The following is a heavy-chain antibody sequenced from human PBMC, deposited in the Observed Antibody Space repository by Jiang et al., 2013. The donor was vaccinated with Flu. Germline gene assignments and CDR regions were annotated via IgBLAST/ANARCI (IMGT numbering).Heavy chain of an antibody. V-gene: IGHV4-59*08. CDR3: ARPVGDNLAAFDI. J-gene: IGHJ3*02. D-gene: IGHD4-17*01. CDR1: GGSISSYY. CDR2: IYYSVST. Sequence: GLVKPSETLSLTCTVSGGSISSYYWSWIRQPPGKGLEWIGYIYYSVSTNYNPSLKSRVTISVDTSKNQFSLNLSSVTAADTAVYYCARPVGDNLAAFDIWGQGTVVTVSS.